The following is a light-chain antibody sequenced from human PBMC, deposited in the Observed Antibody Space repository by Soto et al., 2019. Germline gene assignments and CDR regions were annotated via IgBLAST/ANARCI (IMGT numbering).Light chain of an antibody. V-gene: IGLV2-23*01. J-gene: IGLJ2*01. CDR3: CSYAGSYTLI. CDR2: EDT. Sequence: QSALTQPASVSGSPGQSITISCIGTRGDVGTYNLVSWYQQHAGKAPKLMIYEDTKRPSGVSSRFSGSKSGNTASLTISGLQAEDAAAYYCCSYAGSYTLIFGGGTKLTVL. CDR1: RGDVGTYNL.